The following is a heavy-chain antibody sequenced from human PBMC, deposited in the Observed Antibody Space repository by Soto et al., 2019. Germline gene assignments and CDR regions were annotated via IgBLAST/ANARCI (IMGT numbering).Heavy chain of an antibody. CDR1: GYSFTSTG. Sequence: QVHLVQSGAKVKKPGASVKVSCKASGYSFTSTGIAWVRQAPEQGPEWMGWISAFNGKTKHAQKFQGRVTMTTDTSTTTAYMELRSLTSDDTAVYYCARDLDGSGSYYTDYWGQGTLVTVAS. D-gene: IGHD3-10*01. J-gene: IGHJ4*02. CDR2: ISAFNGKT. CDR3: ARDLDGSGSYYTDY. V-gene: IGHV1-18*01.